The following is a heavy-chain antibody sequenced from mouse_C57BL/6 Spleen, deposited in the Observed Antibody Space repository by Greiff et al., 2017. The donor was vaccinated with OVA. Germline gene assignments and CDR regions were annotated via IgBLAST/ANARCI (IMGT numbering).Heavy chain of an antibody. CDR2: ISGGGGNT. CDR3: ARLGITTGYFDV. CDR1: GFTFSSYT. J-gene: IGHJ1*03. V-gene: IGHV5-9*01. Sequence: EVKLVESGGGLVKPGGSLKLSCAASGFTFSSYTMSCVRQTPAKRLEWVATISGGGGNTYYPASVKGRFTISRDNAKNTLYLQMSSLRSEDTALYYCARLGITTGYFDVWGTGTTVTVSS. D-gene: IGHD1-1*01.